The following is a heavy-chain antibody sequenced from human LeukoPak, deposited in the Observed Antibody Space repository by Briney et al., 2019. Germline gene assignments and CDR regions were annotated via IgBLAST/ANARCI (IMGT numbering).Heavy chain of an antibody. CDR1: GGSISSSNHY. V-gene: IGHV4-39*01. CDR2: IYYDGRN. J-gene: IGHJ4*02. Sequence: KPSETLSLTCTVSGGSISSSNHYWGWIRQPPGKGLEWIGSIYYDGRNYYNPSLKNRVTISADTSKNQFSLKLSSVAAADTAVYYCARLSPIWWFYWGQGTLVTVSS. D-gene: IGHD2-21*01. CDR3: ARLSPIWWFY.